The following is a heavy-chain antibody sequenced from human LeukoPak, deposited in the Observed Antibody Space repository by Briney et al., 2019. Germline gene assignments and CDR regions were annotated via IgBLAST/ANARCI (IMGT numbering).Heavy chain of an antibody. Sequence: GGSLRLSCAASGFTFSSYSMNCVRQAPGKGLEWVSSISSSSSYIYYADSVKGRFTISRDNAKNSLYLQMNSLRAEDTAVYYCARAGGLWSGYLNWFDPWGQGTLVTVSS. CDR2: ISSSSSYI. J-gene: IGHJ5*02. D-gene: IGHD3-3*01. V-gene: IGHV3-21*01. CDR3: ARAGGLWSGYLNWFDP. CDR1: GFTFSSYS.